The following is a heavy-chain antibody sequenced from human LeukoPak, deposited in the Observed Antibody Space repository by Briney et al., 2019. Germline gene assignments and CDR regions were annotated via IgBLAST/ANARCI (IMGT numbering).Heavy chain of an antibody. CDR3: AKNMGSTGYYTTDY. V-gene: IGHV3-23*01. J-gene: IGHJ4*02. CDR1: GFTFSSYA. CDR2: ISDPGGST. Sequence: GGSLRLSCAASGFTFSSYAMSWVRQAPGKGLEWVSVISDPGGSTYYADSVKGRFTISRDNSKNTLYPQMNSLRAEDTAVYYCAKNMGSTGYYTTDYWGQGTLVTVSS. D-gene: IGHD3/OR15-3a*01.